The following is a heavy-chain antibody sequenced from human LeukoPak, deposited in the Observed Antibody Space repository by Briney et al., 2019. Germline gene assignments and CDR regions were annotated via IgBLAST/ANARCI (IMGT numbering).Heavy chain of an antibody. J-gene: IGHJ3*02. D-gene: IGHD6-19*01. CDR1: GGSFSGYY. CDR2: INHSGST. CDR3: ARVNGTVAGTDAFDI. Sequence: SETLSLTCAVYGGSFSGYYWSWIRQPPGKGLEWIGEINHSGSTNYNPSLKSRVTISVDTSKNQFSLKLSSVTAADTAVYYCARVNGTVAGTDAFDIWGQGTMVTVSS. V-gene: IGHV4-34*01.